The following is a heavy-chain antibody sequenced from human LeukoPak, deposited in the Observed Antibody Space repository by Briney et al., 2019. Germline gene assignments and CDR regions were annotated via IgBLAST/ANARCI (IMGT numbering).Heavy chain of an antibody. V-gene: IGHV3-21*01. Sequence: PGGSLRLSCAASGFTFSSYTMNWVRQAPGKGLEWVSSISTSSSYIYYGDSVKGRFTISRDNAKNSLYLQMNSLRAEDTAVYYCATEGGTTWYVSLWGQGTLVTVSS. CDR1: GFTFSSYT. CDR3: ATEGGTTWYVSL. J-gene: IGHJ4*02. D-gene: IGHD3-16*01. CDR2: ISTSSSYI.